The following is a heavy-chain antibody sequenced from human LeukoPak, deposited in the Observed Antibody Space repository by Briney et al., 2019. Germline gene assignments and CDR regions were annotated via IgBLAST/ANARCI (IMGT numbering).Heavy chain of an antibody. CDR3: ARGTTMVRGVSHFDY. V-gene: IGHV4-31*03. Sequence: SETLSLTCTVSGGSISSGGYYWSWIRQHPGKGLEWIGYIYYSGSTYYNPSLKSRVTISVDTSKNQFSLKLSSVTAADTAVYYCARGTTMVRGVSHFDYWGQGTLITVSS. D-gene: IGHD3-10*01. CDR1: GGSISSGGYY. CDR2: IYYSGST. J-gene: IGHJ4*02.